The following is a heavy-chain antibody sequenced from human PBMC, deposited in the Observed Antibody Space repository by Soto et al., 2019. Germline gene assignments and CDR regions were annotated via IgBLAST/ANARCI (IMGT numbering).Heavy chain of an antibody. CDR2: ISSSSSTI. CDR3: ARLGVVVPAADYYYYGMDV. CDR1: GLTFSSYS. D-gene: IGHD2-2*01. J-gene: IGHJ6*02. V-gene: IGHV3-48*02. Sequence: GGSLRVSCAASGLTFSSYSMNWVRQAPGKGLEWVSYISSSSSTIYYADSVKGRFTIPRDNAKNSLYLQMNSLRDEDTAVYYCARLGVVVPAADYYYYGMDVWGQGTTVTVSS.